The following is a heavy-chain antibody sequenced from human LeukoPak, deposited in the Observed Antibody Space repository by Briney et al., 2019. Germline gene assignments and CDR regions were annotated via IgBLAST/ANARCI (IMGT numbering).Heavy chain of an antibody. V-gene: IGHV1-18*04. D-gene: IGHD1-26*01. CDR3: ARGRSKIQGVRVGATHPGYYYMDV. Sequence: ASVKVSCKASGYTFTGYYMHWVRQAPGQGLEWMGWISAYNGNTNYAQKLQGRVTMTTDTSTSTAYMELRSLRSDDTAVYYCARGRSKIQGVRVGATHPGYYYMDVWGKGTTVTVSS. CDR1: GYTFTGYY. J-gene: IGHJ6*03. CDR2: ISAYNGNT.